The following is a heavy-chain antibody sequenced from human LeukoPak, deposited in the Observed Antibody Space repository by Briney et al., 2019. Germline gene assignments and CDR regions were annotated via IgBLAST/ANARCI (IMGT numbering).Heavy chain of an antibody. Sequence: SETLSLTCTVSGGSISSYYWSWIRQPPGKGLEWIGYIYYSGSTNYNPSLKSRVTISVNTSKNQFSLKLSSVTAADTAVYYCARGGAIQLWSADYYYGMDVWGQGTTVTVSS. CDR3: ARGGAIQLWSADYYYGMDV. CDR1: GGSISSYY. D-gene: IGHD5-18*01. CDR2: IYYSGST. J-gene: IGHJ6*02. V-gene: IGHV4-59*01.